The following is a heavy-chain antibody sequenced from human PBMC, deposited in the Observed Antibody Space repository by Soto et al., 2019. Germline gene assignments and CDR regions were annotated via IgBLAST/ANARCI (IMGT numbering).Heavy chain of an antibody. CDR1: GYTFTSYG. CDR3: ARVLYCSGGSCYAAPFDY. Sequence: QVKLVQSGAEVKKPGASVKISCKASGYTFTSYGISWVRPAPGQGLEWMGWISAYNGNTNYAQKLQGRVTMTTDTSTSTAYMELRSLRSDDTAVYYCARVLYCSGGSCYAAPFDYWGQGTLVTVSS. CDR2: ISAYNGNT. J-gene: IGHJ4*02. V-gene: IGHV1-18*01. D-gene: IGHD2-15*01.